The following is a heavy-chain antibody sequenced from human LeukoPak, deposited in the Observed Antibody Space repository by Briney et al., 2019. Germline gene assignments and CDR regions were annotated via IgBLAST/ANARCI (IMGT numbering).Heavy chain of an antibody. CDR3: ARVGYLGVGY. V-gene: IGHV4-39*07. CDR2: IYYSGST. CDR1: GGSISNSRYF. Sequence: SETLSLTCTVSGGSISNSRYFWGWIRQPPGKGLECIGTIYYSGSTYYNPSLKSRVSISVYTSKNQFSLKLSSVTAADTAVYYCARVGYLGVGYWGQGTLVTVSS. J-gene: IGHJ4*02. D-gene: IGHD3-16*01.